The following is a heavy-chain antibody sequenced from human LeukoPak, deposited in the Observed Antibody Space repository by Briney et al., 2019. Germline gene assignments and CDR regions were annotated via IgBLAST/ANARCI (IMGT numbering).Heavy chain of an antibody. CDR3: ARQGDSGWYYFDY. D-gene: IGHD6-19*01. V-gene: IGHV4-4*02. J-gene: IGHJ4*02. Sequence: SETLSLTCAVSGGSISSSNWWSWVRPPPGKGLEWIGEIYHSGSTNYNPSHKSRVTISVDKSKNQFSLKLTSVTAADTAAYYCARQGDSGWYYFDYWGQGTLVTVSS. CDR1: GGSISSSNW. CDR2: IYHSGST.